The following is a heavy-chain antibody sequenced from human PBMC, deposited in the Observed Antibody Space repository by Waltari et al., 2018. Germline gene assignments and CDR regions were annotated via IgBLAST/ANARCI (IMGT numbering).Heavy chain of an antibody. V-gene: IGHV3-7*01. Sequence: EVQLVESGGGLVQPGGSLRLSCAASGFTFRSYWMSWVRQAPGKGLEWVANIKQDGREKYYVDSVKGRFTSSRDNAKNSLYLQMNSLRSEDTAVYYCAREWYSSSDLDYWGQGTLVTVSS. CDR1: GFTFRSYW. J-gene: IGHJ4*02. CDR2: IKQDGREK. CDR3: AREWYSSSDLDY. D-gene: IGHD6-6*01.